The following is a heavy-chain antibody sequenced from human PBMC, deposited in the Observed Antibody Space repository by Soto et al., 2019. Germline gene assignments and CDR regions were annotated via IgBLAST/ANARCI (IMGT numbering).Heavy chain of an antibody. CDR1: GYTFTSYG. CDR2: ISAYNGNT. J-gene: IGHJ6*02. V-gene: IGHV1-18*01. Sequence: QVQLVQSGAEVKKPGASVKVSCKASGYTFTSYGISWVRQAPGQGLEWMGWISAYNGNTNYAQKLQGRVTMTTDTSTSTAYMELRSLRSDDTAVYYCARDVGYCSSTSCYPSFYYYYYGMDVWGQGTTVTVSS. CDR3: ARDVGYCSSTSCYPSFYYYYYGMDV. D-gene: IGHD2-2*01.